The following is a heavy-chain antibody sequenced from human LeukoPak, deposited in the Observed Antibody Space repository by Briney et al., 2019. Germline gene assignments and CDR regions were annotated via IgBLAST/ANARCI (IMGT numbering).Heavy chain of an antibody. D-gene: IGHD6-13*01. CDR2: IYYSGST. CDR3: ARRAGIGQAYFDY. V-gene: IGHV4-59*08. J-gene: IGHJ4*02. CDR1: GGSMSFYY. Sequence: SETLSLTCTVSGGSMSFYYWSWIRQSPGKGLECIGYIYYSGSTYYNPSLKSRVTISVDTSKNQFSLNLDPVTAAGTAVYYCARRAGIGQAYFDYWGQGTLVTVSS.